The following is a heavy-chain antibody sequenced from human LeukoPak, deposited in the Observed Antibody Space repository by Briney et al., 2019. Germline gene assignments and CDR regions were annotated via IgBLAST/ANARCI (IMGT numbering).Heavy chain of an antibody. Sequence: GRSLRLSCAASGFTFSSYAMHWVRQAPGKGLEWVAVISYDGSNKYYADSAKGRFAISRDNSKNTLYLQMNSLRAEDTAVYYCARDPPVLRFLERLGGYFDYWGQGTLVTVSS. CDR2: ISYDGSNK. CDR3: ARDPPVLRFLERLGGYFDY. J-gene: IGHJ4*02. D-gene: IGHD3-3*01. CDR1: GFTFSSYA. V-gene: IGHV3-30*09.